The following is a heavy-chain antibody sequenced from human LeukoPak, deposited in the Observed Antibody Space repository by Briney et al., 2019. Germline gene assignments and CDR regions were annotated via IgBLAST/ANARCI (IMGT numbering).Heavy chain of an antibody. J-gene: IGHJ6*03. Sequence: GGSLRLSCAASGFTFADYAMSWFRQAPGKGLEWVSSISSSSSYIYYADSVKGRFTISRDNAKNSLHLQMNSLRAEDTAVYYCASSRSSNCSSTSCYWLGDYYYYYMDVWGKGTTVTVSS. V-gene: IGHV3-21*01. CDR3: ASSRSSNCSSTSCYWLGDYYYYYMDV. CDR2: ISSSSSYI. D-gene: IGHD2-2*01. CDR1: GFTFADYA.